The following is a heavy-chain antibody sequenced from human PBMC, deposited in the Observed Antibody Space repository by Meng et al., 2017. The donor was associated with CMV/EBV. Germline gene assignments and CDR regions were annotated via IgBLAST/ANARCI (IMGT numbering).Heavy chain of an antibody. J-gene: IGHJ4*02. CDR3: ARDRATTIFGDFDY. D-gene: IGHD3-3*01. V-gene: IGHV1-18*04. Sequence: ASVKVSCKASGYTFTGYYMHWVRQAPGQGLEWMGWISAYNGNTNYAQKLQGRVTMTTDTSTSTAYMELRSLRSDDTAVYYCARDRATTIFGDFDYWGQGTLVTVSS. CDR1: GYTFTGYY. CDR2: ISAYNGNT.